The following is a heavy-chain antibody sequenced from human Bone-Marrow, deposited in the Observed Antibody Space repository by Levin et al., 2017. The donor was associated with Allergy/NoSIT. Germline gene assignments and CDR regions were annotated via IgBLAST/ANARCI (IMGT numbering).Heavy chain of an antibody. CDR1: GGSISSSNW. D-gene: IGHD2-15*01. CDR2: IYHSGST. V-gene: IGHV4-4*02. CDR3: ASAPYSVYYYYYGMDV. J-gene: IGHJ6*02. Sequence: GSLRLSCAVSGGSISSSNWWSWVRQPPGKGLEWIGEIYHSGSTNYNPSLKSRVTISVDKSKNQFSLKLSSVTAADTAVYYCASAPYSVYYYYYGMDVWGQGTTVTVSS.